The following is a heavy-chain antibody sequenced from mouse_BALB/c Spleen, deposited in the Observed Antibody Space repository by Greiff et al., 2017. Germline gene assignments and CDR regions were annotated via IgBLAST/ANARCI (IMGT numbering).Heavy chain of an antibody. CDR1: GFNIKDTY. CDR2: IDPANGNT. D-gene: IGHD1-1*01. V-gene: IGHV14-3*02. Sequence: EVQLQQSGAELVKPGASVKLSCTASGFNIKDTYMHWVKQRPEQGLEWIGRIDPANGNTKYDPKFPGKATITADTSSNKAYLQLSSLTSEDTAVYYYAKPPYYDSSYGFAYWGQGTLVTVSA. CDR3: AKPPYYDSSYGFAY. J-gene: IGHJ3*01.